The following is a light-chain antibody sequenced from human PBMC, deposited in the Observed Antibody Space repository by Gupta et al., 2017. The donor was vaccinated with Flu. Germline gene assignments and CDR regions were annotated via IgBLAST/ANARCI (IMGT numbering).Light chain of an antibody. J-gene: IGKJ2*01. CDR3: QQDDDTPYT. V-gene: IGKV4-1*01. CDR1: QNVLYSSNNKNY. CDR2: WAS. Sequence: DIVMTQSPDFLAVSLGERATINCKSSQNVLYSSNNKNYLAWYQQKPGQPPKLLISWASTRESGVPDRFSGGGSGTDFTLTISSLRAEDVAVYYCQQDDDTPYTFGRGTKLEIK.